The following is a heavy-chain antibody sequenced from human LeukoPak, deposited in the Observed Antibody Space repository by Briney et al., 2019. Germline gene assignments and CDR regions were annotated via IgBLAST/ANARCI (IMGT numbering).Heavy chain of an antibody. J-gene: IGHJ4*02. CDR2: MSGSGSST. D-gene: IGHD1-26*01. Sequence: PGGSLRLSCAASGFTFNTYAMSWVREAPGKGLEWVSSMSGSGSSTYYADAVKGRFPIPRHNPKNTLYLQMHSQSAQDAAVYYCVKDRAGGTYSAWYFDYWGQGTLVTVSS. CDR1: GFTFNTYA. CDR3: VKDRAGGTYSAWYFDY. V-gene: IGHV3-23*01.